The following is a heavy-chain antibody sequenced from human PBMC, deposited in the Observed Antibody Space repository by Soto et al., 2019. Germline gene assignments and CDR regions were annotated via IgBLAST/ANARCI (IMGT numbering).Heavy chain of an antibody. D-gene: IGHD4-17*01. CDR1: GFTFTSSA. Sequence: QMQLVQSGPEVKKPGTSVKVSCKASGFTFTSSAVQWVRQARGQRLEWIGWIVVGSGNTNYAQKFQERVTITRDMSTSTAYMELSSLRSEDTAVYYCAATGTVTTDYYYYGMDVWGQGTTVTVSS. CDR2: IVVGSGNT. V-gene: IGHV1-58*01. CDR3: AATGTVTTDYYYYGMDV. J-gene: IGHJ6*02.